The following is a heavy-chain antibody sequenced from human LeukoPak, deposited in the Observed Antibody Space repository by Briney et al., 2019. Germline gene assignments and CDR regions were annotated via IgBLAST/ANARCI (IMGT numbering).Heavy chain of an antibody. D-gene: IGHD1-14*01. J-gene: IGHJ4*02. CDR2: IYHSGST. V-gene: IGHV4-30-2*01. Sequence: SQTLSLTCAVSGGSISSGGYSWSWIRQPPGKGLEWIGYIYHSGSTYYNPSLKSRVTISVDRSKNQFSLELSSVTAADTAVYYCASSKGFPDPYYFDYWGQGTLVTVSS. CDR3: ASSKGFPDPYYFDY. CDR1: GGSISSGGYS.